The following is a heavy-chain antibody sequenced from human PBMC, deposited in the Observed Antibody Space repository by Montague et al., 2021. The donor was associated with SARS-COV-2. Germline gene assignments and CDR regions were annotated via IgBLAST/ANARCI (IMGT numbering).Heavy chain of an antibody. CDR3: AGGYSSGWSYYFDY. CDR1: GFTVSSNY. D-gene: IGHD6-19*01. J-gene: IGHJ4*02. V-gene: IGHV3-66*01. CDR2: IYSGGST. Sequence: SLRLSCAASGFTVSSNYMSWVRQAPGKGLEWVSVIYSGGSTYYADSVKGRFTISRDNPKSTLYLQMNSLRAEDTAVYYCAGGYSSGWSYYFDYWGQGTLVTVSS.